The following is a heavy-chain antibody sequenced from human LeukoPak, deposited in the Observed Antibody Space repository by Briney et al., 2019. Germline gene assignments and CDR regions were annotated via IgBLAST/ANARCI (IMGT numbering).Heavy chain of an antibody. V-gene: IGHV1-69*13. CDR3: ARSGDDYGDPNLFDY. D-gene: IGHD4-17*01. J-gene: IGHJ4*02. CDR2: IIPIFGTA. CDR1: GGTFSSYA. Sequence: SVKVSCTASGGTFSSYAISWVRQAPGQGLEWMGGIIPIFGTANYAQKFQGRVTITADESTSTAYMELSSLRSEDTAVYYCARSGDDYGDPNLFDYWGQGTLVTVSS.